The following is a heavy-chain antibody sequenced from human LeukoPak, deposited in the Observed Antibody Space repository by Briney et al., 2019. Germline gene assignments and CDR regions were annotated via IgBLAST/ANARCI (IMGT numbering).Heavy chain of an antibody. CDR3: ARHVHCSGGTCYPYGMDG. CDR2: MYYSGST. J-gene: IGHJ6*02. CDR1: GGSISSFY. Sequence: PSETLSLTCTVSGGSISSFYWSWIRQPPGKGLEWIGYMYYSGSTNYNPSLKSRVTISADTSKNHFSLKLSSVTAADTAVYYCARHVHCSGGTCYPYGMDGWGQGTTVTVSS. D-gene: IGHD2-15*01. V-gene: IGHV4-59*08.